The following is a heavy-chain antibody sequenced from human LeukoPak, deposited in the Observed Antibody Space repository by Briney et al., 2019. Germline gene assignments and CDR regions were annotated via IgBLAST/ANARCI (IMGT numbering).Heavy chain of an antibody. CDR2: IKQDGSEK. J-gene: IGHJ6*04. CDR1: GFTFSSYW. V-gene: IGHV3-7*03. Sequence: GGSLRLSCAASGFTFSSYWMSWVRQAPGKGLEWVANIKQDGSEKYYVDSVKGRFTSSRDNAKNSLYLQMNSLRAEDTAVYYCAREKPPPNYGMDVWGKGTTVTVSS. CDR3: AREKPPPNYGMDV.